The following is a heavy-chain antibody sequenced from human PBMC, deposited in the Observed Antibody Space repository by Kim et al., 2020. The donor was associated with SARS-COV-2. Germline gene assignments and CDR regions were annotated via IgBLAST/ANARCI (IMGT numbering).Heavy chain of an antibody. J-gene: IGHJ5*02. D-gene: IGHD3-22*01. CDR2: INHSGST. Sequence: SETLSLTCAVYGGSFSGYYWSWIRQPPGKGLEWIGEINHSGSTNYNPSLKSRVTISVDTSKNQFSLKLSSVTAADTAVYYCARGRRRYYYDSSGMRENPWTFDPWGQGTLVTVSS. CDR1: GGSFSGYY. CDR3: ARGRRRYYYDSSGMRENPWTFDP. V-gene: IGHV4-34*01.